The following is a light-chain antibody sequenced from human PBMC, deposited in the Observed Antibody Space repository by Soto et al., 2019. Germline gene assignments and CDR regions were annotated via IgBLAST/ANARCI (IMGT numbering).Light chain of an antibody. CDR3: QQYGGVPYT. Sequence: EIVMTQSPATLSVSPGERATLSCRASQSVSSNLAWYQQKPGQAPRLLIYGASVRATGIPARFSGSGSGTEFILTISRLEPEDFAIYYCQQYGGVPYTFGQGTKLEIK. CDR1: QSVSSN. J-gene: IGKJ2*01. V-gene: IGKV3-15*01. CDR2: GAS.